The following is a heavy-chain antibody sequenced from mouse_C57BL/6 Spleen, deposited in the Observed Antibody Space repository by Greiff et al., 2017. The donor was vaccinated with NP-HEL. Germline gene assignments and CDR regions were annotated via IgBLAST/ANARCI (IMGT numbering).Heavy chain of an antibody. Sequence: VQLQESGAELVKPGASVKLSCKASGYTFTEYTIHWVKQRSGQGLEWIGWFYPGSGSIKYNEKFKDKATLTAYKSSSTVYMELSRLTSEDSAVYFCARHEGGLRLPSRGFAYWGQGTLVTVSA. CDR3: ARHEGGLRLPSRGFAY. J-gene: IGHJ3*01. CDR2: FYPGSGSI. V-gene: IGHV1-62-2*01. CDR1: GYTFTEYT. D-gene: IGHD3-2*02.